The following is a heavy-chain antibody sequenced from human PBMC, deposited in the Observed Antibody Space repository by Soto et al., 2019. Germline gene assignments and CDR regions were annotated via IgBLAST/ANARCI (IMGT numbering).Heavy chain of an antibody. CDR1: GDSISSGFYF. CDR2: IYYGGST. D-gene: IGHD2-2*01. Sequence: PSETLSLTCTVSGDSISSGFYFWGWVRQPPGKGLEWIGTIYYGGSTYYNPSLKSRLTISVDTSKNQFSLNLNSVTAADTALYFCARHSDREDVVTVPPAQQAFDIWGQGTMVTVS. J-gene: IGHJ3*02. CDR3: ARHSDREDVVTVPPAQQAFDI. V-gene: IGHV4-39*01.